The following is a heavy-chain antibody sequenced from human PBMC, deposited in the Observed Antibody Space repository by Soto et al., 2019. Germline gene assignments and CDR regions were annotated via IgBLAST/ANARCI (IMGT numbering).Heavy chain of an antibody. CDR3: ARVWYYDSSGYYAFDY. D-gene: IGHD3-22*01. V-gene: IGHV1-18*04. J-gene: IGHJ4*02. CDR2: ISAYDGQT. Sequence: ASVKVSCKASGYTFTNYGLSWVRQAPGQGLEWMGWISAYDGQTNYTKKFQGRVTMTTDTSSSTAYMELRSLRSDDTAVYYCARVWYYDSSGYYAFDYWGLGTLVTVSS. CDR1: GYTFTNYG.